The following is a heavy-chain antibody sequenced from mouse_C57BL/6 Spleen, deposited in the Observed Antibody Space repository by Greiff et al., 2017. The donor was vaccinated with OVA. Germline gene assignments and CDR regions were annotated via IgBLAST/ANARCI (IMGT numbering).Heavy chain of an antibody. CDR2: IYPGDGDT. V-gene: IGHV1-82*01. D-gene: IGHD4-1*02. CDR1: GYAFSSSW. J-gene: IGHJ1*03. Sequence: QVQLQQSGPELVKPGASVKISCKASGYAFSSSWMNWVKQRPGKGLEWIGRIYPGDGDTNYNGKFKGKATLTADKSSSTAYMQLSSLTSEDSAVYFCANTNWDVGYFDVWGTGTTVTVSS. CDR3: ANTNWDVGYFDV.